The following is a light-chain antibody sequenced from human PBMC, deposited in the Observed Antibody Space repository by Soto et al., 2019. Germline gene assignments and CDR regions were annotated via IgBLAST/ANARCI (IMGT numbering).Light chain of an antibody. Sequence: IQLTQSPSSLSASVGDRVTITCRASQSVRSWLAWYQQKPGTAPKLLIYAASTLQTGVPSRFSGSGSGTDFALTISSLQPEDFATYYCQQLIRYPFTFGQGTRLEIK. CDR3: QQLIRYPFT. V-gene: IGKV1-9*01. J-gene: IGKJ5*01. CDR2: AAS. CDR1: QSVRSW.